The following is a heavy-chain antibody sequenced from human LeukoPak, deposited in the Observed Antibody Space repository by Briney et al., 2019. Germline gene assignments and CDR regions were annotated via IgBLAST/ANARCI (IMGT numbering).Heavy chain of an antibody. Sequence: SETLFLTCTVSGGSISSGDYYWSWIRQPPGKGLEWIGYIYYSGSTYYNPSLKSRVTISVDTSKNQFSLKLSSVTAADTAVYYCARDPNYYYDSSGFDYWGQGTLVTVSS. V-gene: IGHV4-30-4*01. J-gene: IGHJ4*02. CDR3: ARDPNYYYDSSGFDY. CDR1: GGSISSGDYY. D-gene: IGHD3-22*01. CDR2: IYYSGST.